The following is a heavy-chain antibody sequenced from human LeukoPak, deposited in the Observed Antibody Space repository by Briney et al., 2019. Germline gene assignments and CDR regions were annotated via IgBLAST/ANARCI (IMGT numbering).Heavy chain of an antibody. CDR2: ISGSGGST. V-gene: IGHV3-23*01. J-gene: IGHJ4*02. D-gene: IGHD3-22*01. Sequence: AGGSLRLSCAASGFTFSSYAMSWVRQAPGKGLEWVSAISGSGGSTYYADSVKGRFTISRDNSKNTLYLQMNSLRAEDTAVYYCAKDYYDSNGYYRSDYWGQGTLVTVSS. CDR1: GFTFSSYA. CDR3: AKDYYDSNGYYRSDY.